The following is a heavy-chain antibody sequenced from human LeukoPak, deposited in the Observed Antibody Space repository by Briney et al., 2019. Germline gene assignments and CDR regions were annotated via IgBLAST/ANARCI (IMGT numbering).Heavy chain of an antibody. D-gene: IGHD3-22*01. Sequence: SETLSLTCAVYGGSFSGYYWSWIRQPPGKGLEWIGEINHSGSTNYNPSLKSRVTISVDTSKNQFSLKLSSVTAAATAVYYCASPGAPMYYYDSSGFYFDYWGQGTLVTVSS. V-gene: IGHV4-34*01. CDR1: GGSFSGYY. J-gene: IGHJ4*02. CDR2: INHSGST. CDR3: ASPGAPMYYYDSSGFYFDY.